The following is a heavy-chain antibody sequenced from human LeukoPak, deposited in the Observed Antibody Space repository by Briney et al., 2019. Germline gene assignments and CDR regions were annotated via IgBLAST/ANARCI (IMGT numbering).Heavy chain of an antibody. CDR1: GFTFDDYA. D-gene: IGHD6-19*01. Sequence: GRSLRVSCAASGFTFDDYAMHWVRQAPGKGLEWVSGISWNSGSIGYADSVKGRFTISRDNAKNSLYLQMNSLRAEDTALYYCAKDMSTAVAGTIFDYWGQGTLVTVSS. CDR2: ISWNSGSI. CDR3: AKDMSTAVAGTIFDY. V-gene: IGHV3-9*01. J-gene: IGHJ4*02.